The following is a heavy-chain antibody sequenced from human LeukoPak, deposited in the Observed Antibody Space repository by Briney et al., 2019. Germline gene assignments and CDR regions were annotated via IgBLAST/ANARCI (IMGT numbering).Heavy chain of an antibody. CDR2: INHNGNVN. D-gene: IGHD3-16*01. CDR1: GFTFSSYW. V-gene: IGHV3-7*03. J-gene: IGHJ6*01. Sequence: GGSLRLSCAASGFTFSSYWMNWARQAPGKGLEWVASINHNGNVNYYVDSVKARFTISRDNAKNSLYLQMSNLRAEDTAVYFFARGGGLDVWGKGPRSPSPQ. CDR3: ARGGGLDV.